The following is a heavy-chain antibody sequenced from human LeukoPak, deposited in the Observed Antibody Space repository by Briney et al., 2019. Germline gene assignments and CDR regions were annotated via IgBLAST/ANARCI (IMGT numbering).Heavy chain of an antibody. CDR2: IGGGGGST. Sequence: QPGGSLILSCSMSGFTLSHYAMSWVRQAPGKGLEWVSTIGGGGGSTDYTDSVKGRFTISRDNSKNTLYLQMNSLGAEDTAVYYCAKGHRYCTSGNCNSAVDYWGQGTLVTVSS. J-gene: IGHJ4*02. CDR3: AKGHRYCTSGNCNSAVDY. D-gene: IGHD2-15*01. V-gene: IGHV3-23*01. CDR1: GFTLSHYA.